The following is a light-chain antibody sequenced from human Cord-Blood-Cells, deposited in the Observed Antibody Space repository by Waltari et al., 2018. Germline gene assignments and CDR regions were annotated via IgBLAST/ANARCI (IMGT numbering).Light chain of an antibody. V-gene: IGLV2-14*01. CDR3: SSYTSSSTNWV. J-gene: IGLJ3*02. Sequence: QSALTHPASVSGSPGKSTTISCTGTSSHLGGYTYVSWYQQHPGKAPKLMIYEVSNRPSGVSNRFSGSKSGNTASLTISGLQAEDEADYYCSSYTSSSTNWVFGGGTKLTVL. CDR2: EVS. CDR1: SSHLGGYTY.